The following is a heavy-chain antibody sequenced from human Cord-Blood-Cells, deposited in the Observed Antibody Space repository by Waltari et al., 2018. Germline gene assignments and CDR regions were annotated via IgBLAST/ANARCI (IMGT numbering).Heavy chain of an antibody. CDR3: ARGPYQLLLAGDDVFGFDP. CDR2: IYHSGST. V-gene: IGHV4-38-2*01. D-gene: IGHD2-2*01. Sequence: QVQLQESGPGLVKPSETLSLTCAVSGYSISSGYYWGWIRQPPGQGLEWIGSIYHSGSTYYNPALKSRVTRSVDTSKNQFSLKLSSVTAADTAVYYCARGPYQLLLAGDDVFGFDPWGQGTLVTVSS. CDR1: GYSISSGYY. J-gene: IGHJ5*02.